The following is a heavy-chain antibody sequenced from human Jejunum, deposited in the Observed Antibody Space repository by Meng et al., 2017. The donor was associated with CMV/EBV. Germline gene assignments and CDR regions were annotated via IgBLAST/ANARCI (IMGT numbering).Heavy chain of an antibody. V-gene: IGHV3-21*01. Sequence: LSCAASGFTFSSYDINWVRQAPGKGLEWVSSISGASTYIYYADSVKGRFTISRDNAKNSLYLQMNSLRAEDTAVYYCARGNALDYWGLGTLVTVSS. CDR1: GFTFSSYD. J-gene: IGHJ4*02. CDR3: ARGNALDY. CDR2: ISGASTYI.